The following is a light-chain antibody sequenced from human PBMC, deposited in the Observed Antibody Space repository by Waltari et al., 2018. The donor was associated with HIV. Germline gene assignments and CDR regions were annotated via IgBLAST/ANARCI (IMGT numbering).Light chain of an antibody. J-gene: IGLJ3*02. V-gene: IGLV3-21*02. CDR3: QVWDTSGDFWE. CDR2: DDS. Sequence: SYVLPQAPSEPVAPGQTARITCGGDNIGSNRVHWYQQRPGQAPLLVVYDDSDRPSGIPERISGSNSGNTATLTINRVEGGDEADYYCQVWDTSGDFWEFGGGTKLTVL. CDR1: NIGSNR.